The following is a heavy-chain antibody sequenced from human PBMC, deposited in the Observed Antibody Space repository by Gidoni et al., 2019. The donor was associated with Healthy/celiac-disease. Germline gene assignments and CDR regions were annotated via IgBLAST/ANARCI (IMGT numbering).Heavy chain of an antibody. D-gene: IGHD6-13*01. J-gene: IGHJ4*02. Sequence: QVQLQESGPGLVKPSETLSLTCPVSAGSISRYYWRWIRQHAGKGLECIGRIYTSGRTNSNPSLKSRVTMSVDTSKNQLSLKLSSVTAADTAVYYCARTAAGTWYYFDYWGQGTLVTVSS. CDR3: ARTAAGTWYYFDY. V-gene: IGHV4-4*07. CDR1: AGSISRYY. CDR2: IYTSGRT.